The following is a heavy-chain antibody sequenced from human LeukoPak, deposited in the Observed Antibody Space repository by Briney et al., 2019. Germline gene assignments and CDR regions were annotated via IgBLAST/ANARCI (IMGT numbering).Heavy chain of an antibody. CDR1: GGTFSSYA. Sequence: SVKVSCKASGGTFSSYAISWVRQAPGQGLEWMGRIIPILGIANYAQKFQGRVTITADKSTSTAYMELSSQRSEDTAVYYCASGAVVVPAAMNFQHWGQGTLVTVSS. CDR3: ASGAVVVPAAMNFQH. J-gene: IGHJ1*01. CDR2: IIPILGIA. D-gene: IGHD2-2*01. V-gene: IGHV1-69*04.